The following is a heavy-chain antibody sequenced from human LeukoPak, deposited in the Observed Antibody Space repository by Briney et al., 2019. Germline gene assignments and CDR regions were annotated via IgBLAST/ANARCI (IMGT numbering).Heavy chain of an antibody. CDR3: ARDLQYCSGGSCYSGGGLDY. CDR1: GGTFSSYA. D-gene: IGHD2-15*01. J-gene: IGHJ4*02. V-gene: IGHV1-69*05. Sequence: SAKVSCKASGGTFSSYAISWVRQAPGQGLEWMGGIIPIFGTANYAQKFQGRVTITTDESTSTAYMELSSLRSDDTAVYYCARDLQYCSGGSCYSGGGLDYWGQGTLVTVSS. CDR2: IIPIFGTA.